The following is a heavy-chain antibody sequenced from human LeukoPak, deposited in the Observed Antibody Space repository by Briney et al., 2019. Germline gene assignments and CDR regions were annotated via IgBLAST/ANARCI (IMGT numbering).Heavy chain of an antibody. Sequence: SGTLSLICGVSGGFVSSTNWWTWVRQPPGKGLEWIGEVHLDGRTNYNPSLESRLTMSVDLSENHISLKLSSVTAADTAVYYCARGAGSSSWSTGHFDYWGQGTLVTVSS. V-gene: IGHV4-4*02. D-gene: IGHD6-13*01. CDR2: VHLDGRT. CDR1: GGFVSSTNW. J-gene: IGHJ4*02. CDR3: ARGAGSSSWSTGHFDY.